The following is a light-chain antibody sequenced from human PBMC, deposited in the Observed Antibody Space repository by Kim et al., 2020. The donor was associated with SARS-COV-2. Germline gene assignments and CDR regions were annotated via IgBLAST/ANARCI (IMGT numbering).Light chain of an antibody. Sequence: GRFPCPMNSANRFNTFAWHQQLPQKAPRFLMTLTSDCSHTKGDGLPDRFSGSASGPERYRTISSLQSDDEADYYCQTWGAGIIVFGGGTQLTVL. CDR3: QTWGAGIIV. CDR1: SANRFNT. J-gene: IGLJ2*01. CDR2: LTSDCSH. V-gene: IGLV4-69*01.